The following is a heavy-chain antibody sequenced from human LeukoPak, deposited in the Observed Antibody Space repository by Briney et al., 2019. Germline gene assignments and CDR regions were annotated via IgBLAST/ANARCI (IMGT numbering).Heavy chain of an antibody. Sequence: GGSLRLSCAASGFTFSSYSMNWVRQAPGKGLEWVSSISSSSSYIYYADSVKGRFTISRDDAKNSLYLQMNSLRAEDTAVYYCARDRRGIVVVPAAIQRNYYYYYYMDVWGKGTTVTVSS. CDR3: ARDRRGIVVVPAAIQRNYYYYYYMDV. J-gene: IGHJ6*03. CDR1: GFTFSSYS. D-gene: IGHD2-2*02. CDR2: ISSSSSYI. V-gene: IGHV3-21*01.